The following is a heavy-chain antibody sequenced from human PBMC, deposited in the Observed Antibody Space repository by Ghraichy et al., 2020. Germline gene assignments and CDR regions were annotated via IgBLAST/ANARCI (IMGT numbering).Heavy chain of an antibody. CDR3: AKDHLIGYNWNYFAY. V-gene: IGHV3-23*01. CDR1: GFTFSSYA. D-gene: IGHD1-20*01. Sequence: GGSLRLSCAASGFTFSSYAMSWVRQAPGKGLEWVSSISGSGGSTYYADSVKGRFTISRDNSKNTLYLQMNSLRAEDTAVYYCAKDHLIGYNWNYFAYWGHGTLVTVTS. J-gene: IGHJ4*01. CDR2: ISGSGGST.